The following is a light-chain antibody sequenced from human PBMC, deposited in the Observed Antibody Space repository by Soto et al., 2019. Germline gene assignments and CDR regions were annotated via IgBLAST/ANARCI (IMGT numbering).Light chain of an antibody. CDR3: QQRSNWPPLT. CDR2: DAS. J-gene: IGKJ4*01. Sequence: ESVLTQSPATLFLIPGERATLSCRASQSVSSYLAWYQQKPGQAPRLLIYDASNRATGIPARFSGSGSGTDFTLTISSLEPEDFAVYYCQQRSNWPPLTFGGGTKVDIK. V-gene: IGKV3-11*01. CDR1: QSVSSY.